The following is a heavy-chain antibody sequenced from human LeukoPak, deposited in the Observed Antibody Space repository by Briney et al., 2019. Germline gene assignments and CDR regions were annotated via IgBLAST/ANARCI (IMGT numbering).Heavy chain of an antibody. Sequence: GGSLRLSCAVSGRTFSSYWMSWVRQAPGKGLEWVANIKEDGSEKYYVDSVKGRFAISRDNAKNSLYLQMNSLRAEDTAVYYCARGERGDYWGQGTLVTVSS. CDR3: ARGERGDY. CDR1: GRTFSSYW. D-gene: IGHD3-10*01. J-gene: IGHJ4*02. CDR2: IKEDGSEK. V-gene: IGHV3-7*02.